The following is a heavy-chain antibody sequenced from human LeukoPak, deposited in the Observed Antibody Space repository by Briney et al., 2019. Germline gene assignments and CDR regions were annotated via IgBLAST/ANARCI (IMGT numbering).Heavy chain of an antibody. CDR3: AKGRDTYYYDSSGYLPTDY. V-gene: IGHV3-23*01. J-gene: IGHJ4*02. D-gene: IGHD3-22*01. CDR2: ISGSGGST. CDR1: GFTFSSYA. Sequence: PGGSLRLSCAASGFTFSSYAMSWVRQAPGKGLEWVSAISGSGGSTYYADSVKGRFTISRDNSKNTLYLQMNSLRAEDTAVYYCAKGRDTYYYDSSGYLPTDYWGQGTLVTVSS.